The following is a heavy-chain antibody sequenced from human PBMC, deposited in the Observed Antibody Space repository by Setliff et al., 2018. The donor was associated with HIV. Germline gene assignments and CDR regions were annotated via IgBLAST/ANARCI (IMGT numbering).Heavy chain of an antibody. CDR3: ARGGSTCWRGRFDP. V-gene: IGHV1-8*02. CDR2: MNPNSANT. Sequence: ASVKVSCKASGYTFTGFEINWVRQATGQGLEWMGWMNPNSANTGYAQNFQGRVTMTRNTSISTAYMELTGLTSEDTAVYYCARGGSTCWRGRFDPWGQGTLVTVSS. CDR1: GYTFTGFE. J-gene: IGHJ5*02. D-gene: IGHD2-2*01.